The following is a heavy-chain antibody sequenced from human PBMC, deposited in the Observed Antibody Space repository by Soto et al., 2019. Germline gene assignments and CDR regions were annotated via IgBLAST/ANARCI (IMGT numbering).Heavy chain of an antibody. CDR2: IWYDGSNK. CDR3: ARGGGLRGTYYFDY. Sequence: QVQLVESGGGVVQPGRSLRLSCAASGFTFSSYGMHWVRQAPGKGLEWVAVIWYDGSNKYYADSVKGRFTISRDNSKNTLDLQMNSLRAEDTAVYYCARGGGLRGTYYFDYWGQGTLVTVSS. V-gene: IGHV3-33*01. CDR1: GFTFSSYG. J-gene: IGHJ4*02. D-gene: IGHD5-12*01.